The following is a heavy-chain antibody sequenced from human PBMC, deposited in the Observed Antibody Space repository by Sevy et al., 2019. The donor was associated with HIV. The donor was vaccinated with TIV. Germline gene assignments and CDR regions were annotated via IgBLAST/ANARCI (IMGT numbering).Heavy chain of an antibody. CDR2: ISSSSSYI. J-gene: IGHJ3*02. Sequence: GGSLRLSCAASGFTFSSYSMNWVRQAPGKGLEWVSSISSSSSYIYYADSVKGRFTISRDNAKNTLYLQMNSLRAEDTAVYYCANNFDDPPDIWGQGTMVTVSS. D-gene: IGHD1-1*01. CDR3: ANNFDDPPDI. V-gene: IGHV3-21*01. CDR1: GFTFSSYS.